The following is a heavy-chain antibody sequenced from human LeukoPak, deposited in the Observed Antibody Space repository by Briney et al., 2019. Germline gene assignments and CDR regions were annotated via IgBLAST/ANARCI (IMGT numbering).Heavy chain of an antibody. Sequence: PGGSLRLSCAASGVTVSSNYMSWVRQAPGKGLEWVSVIYSGGSTYYADSVKGRFTIFRDNSKNTLYLQMNSLRAEDTAMYYCARLPLYSSSPYYWGQGTLVTVSS. CDR3: ARLPLYSSSPYY. V-gene: IGHV3-66*04. D-gene: IGHD6-13*01. CDR2: IYSGGST. J-gene: IGHJ4*02. CDR1: GVTVSSNY.